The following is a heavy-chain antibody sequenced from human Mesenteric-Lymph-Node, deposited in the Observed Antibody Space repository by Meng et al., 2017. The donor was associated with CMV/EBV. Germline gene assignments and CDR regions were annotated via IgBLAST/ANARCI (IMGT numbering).Heavy chain of an antibody. J-gene: IGHJ6*02. CDR3: ARGQEYCSSTSCYNSGGGMDV. CDR1: GYTFTSYD. Sequence: ASVKVSCKASGYTFTSYDINWVRQATGQGLEWMGWMNPNSGNTGYAQKFQGRVTITRNTSISTTYMELSSLRSEDTAVYYCARGQEYCSSTSCYNSGGGMDVWGQGTTVTVSS. V-gene: IGHV1-8*03. D-gene: IGHD2-2*02. CDR2: MNPNSGNT.